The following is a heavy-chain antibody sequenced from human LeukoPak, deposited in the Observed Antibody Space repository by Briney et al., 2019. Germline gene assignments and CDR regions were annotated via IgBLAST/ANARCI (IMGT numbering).Heavy chain of an antibody. CDR2: INPNSGGT. CDR1: GFTFSSYT. V-gene: IGHV1-2*02. CDR3: ARTPPSGSWYADY. J-gene: IGHJ4*02. D-gene: IGHD6-13*01. Sequence: GGSLRLSCVASGFTFSSYTMHWVRQAPGQGLEWMGWINPNSGGTNYAQKFQGRVTMTTDTSTSTAYMELRSLRSDDTAVYYCARTPPSGSWYADYWGQGTLVTVSS.